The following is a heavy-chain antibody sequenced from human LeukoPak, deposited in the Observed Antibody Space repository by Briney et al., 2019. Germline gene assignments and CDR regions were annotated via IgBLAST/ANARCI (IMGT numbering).Heavy chain of an antibody. D-gene: IGHD3-3*01. CDR2: IIPIFGTA. CDR3: ARDKSLVTIFGVVKYDGWFDP. Sequence: SVKVSCKASGGTFSSYAISWVRQAPGQGLEWMGGIIPIFGTANYAQKFQGRVTITADESTSTAYMELSSLRSEDTAVYYCARDKSLVTIFGVVKYDGWFDPWGQGTLVTVSS. CDR1: GGTFSSYA. V-gene: IGHV1-69*13. J-gene: IGHJ5*02.